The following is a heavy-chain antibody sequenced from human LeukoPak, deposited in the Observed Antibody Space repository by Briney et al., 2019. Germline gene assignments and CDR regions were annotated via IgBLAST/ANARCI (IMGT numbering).Heavy chain of an antibody. Sequence: ASVKVSCTASGGTFSSYAISWVRQAPGQGLEWMGGIIPIFGTANYAQKFQDRVTITADESTGTAYMELSSLRSEDTAVYYCARGLVRGPFDPWGQGTLVTVSS. V-gene: IGHV1-69*13. D-gene: IGHD6-19*01. CDR3: ARGLVRGPFDP. CDR1: GGTFSSYA. J-gene: IGHJ5*02. CDR2: IIPIFGTA.